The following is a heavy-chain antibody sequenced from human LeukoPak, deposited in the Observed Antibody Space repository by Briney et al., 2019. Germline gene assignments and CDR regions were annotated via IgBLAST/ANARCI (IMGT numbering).Heavy chain of an antibody. CDR1: GLTFSSYA. V-gene: IGHV3-30-3*01. J-gene: IGHJ4*02. D-gene: IGHD3-10*01. CDR3: AASGGERIFDY. Sequence: PGRSLRLSCAASGLTFSSYAMHWVRQAPGKGLEWVAVISYDGSNKYYADSVKGRFTISRDNSKNTLYLQMNSLRAEDTAVYYCAASGGERIFDYWGQGTLVTVSS. CDR2: ISYDGSNK.